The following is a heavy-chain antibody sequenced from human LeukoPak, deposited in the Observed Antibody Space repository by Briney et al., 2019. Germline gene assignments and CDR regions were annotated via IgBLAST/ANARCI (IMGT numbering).Heavy chain of an antibody. J-gene: IGHJ6*04. V-gene: IGHV4-31*03. CDR3: ATGSQSIAAAGPYYFYGMAV. Sequence: SETLSLTCTVSGGSISSGGFYWSWIRQHPGKGLEWIGYFYYTGSTYYNPSLKSRVTMSVDTPKTQFSLRLSSVTAADAAVYYCATGSQSIAAAGPYYFYGMAVWGEGPSVTVSS. CDR1: GGSISSGGFY. D-gene: IGHD6-13*01. CDR2: FYYTGST.